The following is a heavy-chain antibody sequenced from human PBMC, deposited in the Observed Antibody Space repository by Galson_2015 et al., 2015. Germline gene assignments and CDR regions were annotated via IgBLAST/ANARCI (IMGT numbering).Heavy chain of an antibody. CDR1: GDSLANSPYY. CDR3: AKVFFGSSTNWSDP. V-gene: IGHV4-39*07. CDR2: IFHSGAT. D-gene: IGHD6-6*01. Sequence: ETLSLTCTVSGDSLANSPYYWAWIRQVPVKGLEWVGNIFHSGATYYSPSLASRVSISVDTSKNQFSLNLRSVTAADTAVYYCAKVFFGSSTNWSDPWGRGTLVTVSS. J-gene: IGHJ5*02.